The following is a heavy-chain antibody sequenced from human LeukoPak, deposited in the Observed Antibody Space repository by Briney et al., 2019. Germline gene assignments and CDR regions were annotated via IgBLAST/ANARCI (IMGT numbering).Heavy chain of an antibody. CDR1: GGSISSYY. V-gene: IGHV4-59*01. CDR3: ARALGGYCSSTSCYQFDY. J-gene: IGHJ4*02. Sequence: NPSETLSLTCTVSGGSISSYYWSWIRQPPGKGLEWIGYIYYSGSTNYNPSLKSRVTISVDTSKNQFSLKLSSVTAADTAVYYCARALGGYCSSTSCYQFDYWGQGTLVTVSS. CDR2: IYYSGST. D-gene: IGHD2-2*03.